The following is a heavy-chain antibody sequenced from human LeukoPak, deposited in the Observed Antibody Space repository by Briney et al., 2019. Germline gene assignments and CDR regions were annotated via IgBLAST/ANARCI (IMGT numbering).Heavy chain of an antibody. Sequence: PGGSLRLSCAASGFTFSSYWMHWVRQAPGKGLVWVSRINSDGSSTSYADSVKGRFTITRDNAKNTLYLQMNSLRAEDTAVYYCARGAYCSGGSCYIRGKYNWFDPWGQGTLVTVSS. CDR1: GFTFSSYW. D-gene: IGHD2-15*01. CDR2: INSDGSST. J-gene: IGHJ5*02. V-gene: IGHV3-74*01. CDR3: ARGAYCSGGSCYIRGKYNWFDP.